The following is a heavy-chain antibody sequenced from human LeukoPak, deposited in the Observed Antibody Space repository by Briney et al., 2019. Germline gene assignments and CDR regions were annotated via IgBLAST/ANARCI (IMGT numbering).Heavy chain of an antibody. CDR1: GYTFTGYY. J-gene: IGHJ6*03. CDR2: INPNSGGT. D-gene: IGHD3-3*01. Sequence: ASVKVSCKASGYTFTGYYMHWVRQAPGQGLEWMAWINPNSGGTNYAQKFQGRVTMTRDTSISTAYMELSRLRSDDTAVYYCARGGSGYPTLYYYYYMDVWGKGTTVTVSS. CDR3: ARGGSGYPTLYYYYYMDV. V-gene: IGHV1-2*02.